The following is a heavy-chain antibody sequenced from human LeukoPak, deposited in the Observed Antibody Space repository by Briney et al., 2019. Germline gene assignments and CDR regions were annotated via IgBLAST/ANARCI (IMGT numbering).Heavy chain of an antibody. CDR3: AKYRRNDYYYYYYMDV. J-gene: IGHJ6*03. CDR2: IQYDGSNK. V-gene: IGHV3-30*02. D-gene: IGHD1-1*01. CDR1: GFTFSSYA. Sequence: GGSLRLSCAASGFTFSSYAMHWVRQAPGKGLEWVALIQYDGSNKYYADSVKGRFTISRDNSKNTLYLQMNSLRAEDTAVYYCAKYRRNDYYYYYYMDVWGKGTTVTVSS.